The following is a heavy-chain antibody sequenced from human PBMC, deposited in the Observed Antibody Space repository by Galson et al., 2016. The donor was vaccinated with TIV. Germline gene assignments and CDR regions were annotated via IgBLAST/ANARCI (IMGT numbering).Heavy chain of an antibody. CDR1: GFTFGSYA. J-gene: IGHJ4*02. D-gene: IGHD2-2*01. Sequence: SLRLSCAASGFTFGSYAMSWVRQAPGKGLEWVGFITTKAYGGTTEYAASVKGRFTISRDDSKSIAYLQMNSLRTEDTAVYYCTRDLVRDIIVIPAVQFDYWGQGTLVTVSS. CDR3: TRDLVRDIIVIPAVQFDY. CDR2: ITTKAYGGTT. V-gene: IGHV3-49*04.